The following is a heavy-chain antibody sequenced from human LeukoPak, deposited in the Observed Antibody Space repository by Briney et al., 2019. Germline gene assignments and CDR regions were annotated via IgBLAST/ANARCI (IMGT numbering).Heavy chain of an antibody. Sequence: PSETLSLTCAVSGGSISSGGYSWSWIRQPPGKGLEWIGYIYHSGSTYYNPSLKSRVTISVDRSKNQFSLKLSSVTAADTAVYYCAREVKSNGMDVWGQGTTVTVSS. V-gene: IGHV4-30-2*01. CDR1: GGSISSGGYS. CDR3: AREVKSNGMDV. J-gene: IGHJ6*02. CDR2: IYHSGST. D-gene: IGHD4-4*01.